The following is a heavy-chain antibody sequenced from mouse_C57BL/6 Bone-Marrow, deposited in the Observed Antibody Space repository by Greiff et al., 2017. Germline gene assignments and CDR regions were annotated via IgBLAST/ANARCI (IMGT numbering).Heavy chain of an antibody. Sequence: QVQLQQPGAELVKPGASVTLSCKASGYTFTSYWMHWVKQRPGRGLEWIGRIDPNSGGTKYKEKFKSKANLTVDKPSSKAYMQRSSLTSEDSAVYYCAISGDGYYGNAMDYWGQGTSVTVSS. J-gene: IGHJ4*01. V-gene: IGHV1-72*01. D-gene: IGHD2-3*01. CDR3: AISGDGYYGNAMDY. CDR1: GYTFTSYW. CDR2: IDPNSGGT.